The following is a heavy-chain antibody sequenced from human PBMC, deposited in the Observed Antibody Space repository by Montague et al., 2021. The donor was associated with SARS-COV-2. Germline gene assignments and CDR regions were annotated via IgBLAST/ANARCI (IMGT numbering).Heavy chain of an antibody. J-gene: IGHJ6*03. V-gene: IGHV4-34*01. CDR1: GGSFSGYY. D-gene: IGHD2-2*02. Sequence: SETLSLTCAVYGGSFSGYYWNWIRQPPGKGLEWIGEINHSGSAKYNPSLKRRVTISVDTSKNQFSLKLNSVTAADTAVYYCARLGEGVVPAPILGVGPYYSYFNMDVWGKGATVTVSS. CDR2: INHSGSA. CDR3: ARLGEGVVPAPILGVGPYYSYFNMDV.